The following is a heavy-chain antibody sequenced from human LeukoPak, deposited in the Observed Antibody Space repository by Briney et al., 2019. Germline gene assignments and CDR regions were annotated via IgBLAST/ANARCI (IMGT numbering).Heavy chain of an antibody. CDR3: ARALRYFDL. V-gene: IGHV3-30*03. J-gene: IGHJ2*01. CDR2: ISYDGSNK. Sequence: GGSLRLPCAASGFTFSSYGMHWVRQAPGKGLEWVAVISYDGSNKYYADSVKGRFTISRDNSKNTLYLQMNSLRAEDTAVYYCARALRYFDLWGRGTLVTVSS. CDR1: GFTFSSYG.